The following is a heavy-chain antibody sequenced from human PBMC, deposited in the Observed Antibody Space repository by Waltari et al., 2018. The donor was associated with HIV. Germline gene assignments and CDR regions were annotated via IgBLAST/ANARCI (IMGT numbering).Heavy chain of an antibody. CDR2: INHSGST. J-gene: IGHJ4*02. D-gene: IGHD6-19*01. CDR3: ASGSSGWYREI. V-gene: IGHV4-34*01. CDR1: GGSFSGYY. Sequence: QVQLQQWGAGLLKPSETLSLTCAVYGGSFSGYYWSWIRQPPGKGLEWIGEINHSGSTNYNPSLKSRVTISVDTSKNQFSLKLSSVTAADTAVYYCASGSSGWYREIWGQGTLVTVSS.